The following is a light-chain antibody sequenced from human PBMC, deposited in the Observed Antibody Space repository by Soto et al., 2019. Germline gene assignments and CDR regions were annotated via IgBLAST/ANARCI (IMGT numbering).Light chain of an antibody. Sequence: VMPQSPLSLPVTPGEPASIPCSSSQSPLHSIGYNYLDWYLQKPGQSPQLRIYWGSNRASGVPDRFSGSGSGTDFTLKISRVEAEDVGVYYCMQALQTPRTFGQGTKLEIK. V-gene: IGKV2-28*01. CDR2: WGS. CDR3: MQALQTPRT. J-gene: IGKJ2*01. CDR1: QSPLHSIGYNY.